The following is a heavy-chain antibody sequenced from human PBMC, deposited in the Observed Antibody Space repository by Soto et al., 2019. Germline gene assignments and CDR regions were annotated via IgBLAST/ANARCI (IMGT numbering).Heavy chain of an antibody. CDR2: IYYSGST. V-gene: IGHV4-59*12. CDR1: GGTISSWY. J-gene: IGHJ4*02. D-gene: IGHD5-12*01. CDR3: AAGGGLPRYY. Sequence: SETLSLTCTVSGGTISSWYWSWIRQPPGKGLEWIGYIYYSGSTNCNPSLKSRVTISVDRSKNQFSLKLSSVTAADTAVYYCAAGGGLPRYYWGQGTLVTVSS.